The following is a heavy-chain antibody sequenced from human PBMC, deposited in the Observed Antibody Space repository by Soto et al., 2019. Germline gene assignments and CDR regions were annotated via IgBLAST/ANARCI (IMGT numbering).Heavy chain of an antibody. Sequence: SLRLSCAASGFTFSSYSMNWVRQAPGKGLEWVSYITSRSSSIYYADSVKGRFTISRDNAKNSLYLQMNSLRDEDTAVYYCARNLDRGHWGQGTLVTVSS. CDR2: ITSRSSSI. CDR1: GFTFSSYS. V-gene: IGHV3-48*02. CDR3: ARNLDRGH. D-gene: IGHD3-3*01. J-gene: IGHJ4*02.